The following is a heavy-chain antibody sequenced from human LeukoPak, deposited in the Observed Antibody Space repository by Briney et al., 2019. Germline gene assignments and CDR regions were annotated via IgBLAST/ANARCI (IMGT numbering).Heavy chain of an antibody. D-gene: IGHD2-2*01. V-gene: IGHV4-59*01. CDR3: ARAVPFDY. CDR2: LSNSGST. CDR1: GASISSYY. J-gene: IGHJ4*02. Sequence: SETLSLTCTVSGASISSYYWSWIRQPPGKGLEWIGYLSNSGSTNYNPSLKRRVTISVDTSKKQFSLKLISVTAADTAVYYCARAVPFDYWGQGTLVTVSS.